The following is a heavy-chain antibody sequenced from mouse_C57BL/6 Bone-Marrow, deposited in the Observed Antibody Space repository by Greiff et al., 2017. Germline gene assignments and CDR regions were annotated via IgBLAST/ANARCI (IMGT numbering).Heavy chain of an antibody. CDR3: ARRYYYGSSYVWYFDV. Sequence: VQLQQSGAELARPGASVKLSCKASGYTFTSYGISWVKQRTGQGLEWIGEIYPRSGNTYYNEKFKGKATLTADKSSSTAYMELRSLTSEDSAVYFCARRYYYGSSYVWYFDVWGTGTTVTVSS. CDR1: GYTFTSYG. CDR2: IYPRSGNT. V-gene: IGHV1-81*01. J-gene: IGHJ1*03. D-gene: IGHD1-1*01.